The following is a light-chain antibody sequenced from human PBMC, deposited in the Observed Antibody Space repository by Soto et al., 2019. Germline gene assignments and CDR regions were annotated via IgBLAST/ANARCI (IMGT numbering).Light chain of an antibody. CDR2: GAS. CDR3: QQYGTSPWT. J-gene: IGKJ1*01. CDR1: QSVSSSY. Sequence: EIVLTQSPGTLSLSPGERATLSCRASQSVSSSYLAWYQQKPGQAPRLLIYGASIRATGIPDRFSGSGSGTDFTVTISRLEPEDFAVYYCQQYGTSPWTFGQGTKVEIK. V-gene: IGKV3-20*01.